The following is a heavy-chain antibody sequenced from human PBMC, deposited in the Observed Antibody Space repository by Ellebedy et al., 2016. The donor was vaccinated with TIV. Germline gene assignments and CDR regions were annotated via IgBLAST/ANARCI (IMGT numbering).Heavy chain of an antibody. Sequence: GESLKISCAASGFTFNNYAMTWIRRGPGKGLDWVSLISGSGDYTYYSDSVKGRLTISRDNSKNTLYLQMNSLRAEDTAVYYCASFEYSSSSVDYWGQGTLVTVSS. J-gene: IGHJ4*02. CDR2: ISGSGDYT. CDR1: GFTFNNYA. CDR3: ASFEYSSSSVDY. V-gene: IGHV3-23*01. D-gene: IGHD6-6*01.